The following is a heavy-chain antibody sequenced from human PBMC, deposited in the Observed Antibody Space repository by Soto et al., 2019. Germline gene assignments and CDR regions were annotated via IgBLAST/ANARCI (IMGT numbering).Heavy chain of an antibody. D-gene: IGHD7-27*01. CDR3: AHRLPPTGHFDY. V-gene: IGHV2-5*02. CDR1: GFSLSTSGVG. J-gene: IGHJ4*02. CDR2: IYWDDDK. Sequence: QITLKESGPTLVKPTQTLTLTCTFSGFSLSTSGVGVGWIRQPPGKALEWLALIYWDDDKRYSPSLKSRLTISKYTSKNQVVLKMTNMDPVDTATYYCAHRLPPTGHFDYWGQGTLVTVSS.